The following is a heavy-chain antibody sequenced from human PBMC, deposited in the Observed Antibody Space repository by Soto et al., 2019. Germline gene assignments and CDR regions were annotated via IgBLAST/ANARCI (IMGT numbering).Heavy chain of an antibody. D-gene: IGHD4-4*01. V-gene: IGHV1-46*01. CDR1: GYTFTSYY. Sequence: ASVKVSCKASGYTFTSYYIHWLRQAPGQGLEWMGIIHPSGGSTSYAQQFQGGVTMTRDTSTSTVYMELSSLRSEDTAVYYCARGSNQPAFDYWGQGTLVTVSS. CDR2: IHPSGGST. CDR3: ARGSNQPAFDY. J-gene: IGHJ4*02.